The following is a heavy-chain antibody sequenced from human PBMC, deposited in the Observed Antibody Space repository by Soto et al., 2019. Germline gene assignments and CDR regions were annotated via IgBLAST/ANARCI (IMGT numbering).Heavy chain of an antibody. CDR2: VNHSGEA. CDR3: RRSELFPRSWFDP. D-gene: IGHD1-26*01. V-gene: IGHV4-34*01. J-gene: IGHJ5*02. CDR1: GGSFRNYY. Sequence: PSETLSLTCGVSGGSFRNYYWIWVRQPPGRGLEWIGEVNHSGEATYNPSLQRRITISLDTSNNQFSLKMTSVAAAETAMYCCRRSELFPRSWFDPWGQGTQVTVSS.